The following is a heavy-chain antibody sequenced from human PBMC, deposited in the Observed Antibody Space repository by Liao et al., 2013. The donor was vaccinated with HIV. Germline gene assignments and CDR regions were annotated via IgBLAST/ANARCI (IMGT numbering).Heavy chain of an antibody. V-gene: IGHV4-34*01. CDR2: IYHTGAT. CDR1: GGSLGDYF. D-gene: IGHD2-21*01. CDR3: ARVGNCGGDCEDQYFDR. J-gene: IGHJ4*02. Sequence: QVQLQQWGAGLLKPSETLSLTCAVYGGSLGDYFWTWIRQSPGKGPEWLASIYHTGATSYNPSLSSRVTISLHSSMRHFSLEVTSVTAADTAVYFCARVGNCGGDCEDQYFDRWGLGTLVAVSS.